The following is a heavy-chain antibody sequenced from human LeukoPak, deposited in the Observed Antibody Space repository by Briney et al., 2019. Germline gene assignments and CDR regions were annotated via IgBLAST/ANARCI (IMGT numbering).Heavy chain of an antibody. J-gene: IGHJ3*02. CDR2: IYSGGST. D-gene: IGHD4-17*01. CDR1: GFTVSSNY. V-gene: IGHV3-53*01. CDR3: ARSDYGDLHDAFDI. Sequence: GGSLRLSCAASGFTVSSNYMSWVRQAPGKGLEWVSVIYSGGSTYYADSVKGRFTISRDNSKNTLYLQMNSLRAEDTAVYYCARSDYGDLHDAFDIWGLGTMVTVSS.